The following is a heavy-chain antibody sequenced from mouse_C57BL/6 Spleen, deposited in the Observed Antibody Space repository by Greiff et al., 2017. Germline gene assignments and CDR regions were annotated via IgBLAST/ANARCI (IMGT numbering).Heavy chain of an antibody. CDR2: IYPSDSET. CDR3: AREGLLLRSRPYFDY. V-gene: IGHV1-61*01. J-gene: IGHJ2*01. D-gene: IGHD1-1*01. CDR1: GYTFTSYW. Sequence: QVQLKQPGAELVRPGSSVKLSCKASGYTFTSYWLDWVKRRPGQGLEWIGNIYPSDSETHYNQKFQDKATLTVDKSSSTASLKLSSLTSEDTAFYNCAREGLLLRSRPYFDYWGQGTTLTVSS.